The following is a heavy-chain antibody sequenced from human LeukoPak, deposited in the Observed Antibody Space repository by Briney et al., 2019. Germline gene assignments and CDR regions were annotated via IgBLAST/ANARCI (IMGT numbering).Heavy chain of an antibody. CDR2: ISGSGSNT. CDR1: GFTFSSYG. D-gene: IGHD3-22*01. J-gene: IGHJ3*02. V-gene: IGHV3-23*01. CDR3: AKGKAGRVVIDAFDI. Sequence: GGTLRLSCAASGFTFSSYGMSWVRQAQGKGLTWVSAISGSGSNTYYADSVKGRFTISRDNSQNTLFMQMNSLRAEDTAIYYCAKGKAGRVVIDAFDIWGQGTMVTVSS.